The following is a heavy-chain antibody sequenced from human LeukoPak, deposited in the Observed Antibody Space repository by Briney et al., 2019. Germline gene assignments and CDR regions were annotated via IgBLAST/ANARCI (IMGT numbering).Heavy chain of an antibody. V-gene: IGHV1-69*04. J-gene: IGHJ5*02. CDR2: IIPILGIA. CDR1: GGTFSSYA. CDR3: AYDFWSGYYTGLGWFDP. Sequence: SVKVSCKASGGTFSSYAISWVRQAPGQGLEWMGRIIPILGIANYAQKFQGRVTITADKSTSTAYMELSSLRSGDTAVYYCAYDFWSGYYTGLGWFDPWGQGTLVTVSS. D-gene: IGHD3-3*01.